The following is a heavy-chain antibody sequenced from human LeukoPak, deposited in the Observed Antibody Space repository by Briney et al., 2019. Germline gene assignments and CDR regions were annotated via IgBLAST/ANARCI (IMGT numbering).Heavy chain of an antibody. Sequence: PSETLSLTCTVSGGSISSYYWSWIRQPPGKGLEWIGYIYTSGSTNYNPSLKSRVTISVDTSKNQFSLKLSSVTAADTAVYYCARMVGFVDYWGQGTLVTVSS. V-gene: IGHV4-4*09. CDR1: GGSISSYY. CDR2: IYTSGST. J-gene: IGHJ4*02. CDR3: ARMVGFVDY. D-gene: IGHD2-15*01.